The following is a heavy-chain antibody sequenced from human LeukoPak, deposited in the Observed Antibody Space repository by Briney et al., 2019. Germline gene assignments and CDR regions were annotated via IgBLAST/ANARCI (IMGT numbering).Heavy chain of an antibody. J-gene: IGHJ4*02. Sequence: SETLSLTCAVYGRSFSNYYWGWIRQPPGRGLEWIGSIYYSGSTYYNPSLKSRVTISVDTSKNQFSLKLSSVTAADTAVYYCAPLYGSGPWGQGTLVTVSS. CDR2: IYYSGST. V-gene: IGHV4-39*07. CDR1: GRSFSNYY. D-gene: IGHD3-10*01. CDR3: APLYGSGP.